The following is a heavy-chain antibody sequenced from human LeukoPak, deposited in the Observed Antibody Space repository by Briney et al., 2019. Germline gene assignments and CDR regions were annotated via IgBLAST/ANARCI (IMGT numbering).Heavy chain of an antibody. J-gene: IGHJ6*02. CDR2: ISAYNGNT. D-gene: IGHD3-16*02. CDR1: GYTFTSYG. CDR3: ASGVIPDYYYYGMDV. Sequence: VSVKVSCKASGYTFTSYGISWVRQAPGQGLEWMGWISAYNGNTNYAQKLQGRVTMTTDTSTSTAYMELRSLRSDDTAVYYCASGVIPDYYYYGMDVWGQGTTVTVSS. V-gene: IGHV1-18*01.